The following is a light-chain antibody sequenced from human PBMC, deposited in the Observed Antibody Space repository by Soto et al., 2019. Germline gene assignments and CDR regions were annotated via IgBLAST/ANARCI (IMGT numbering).Light chain of an antibody. J-gene: IGKJ4*01. CDR1: QGISNY. V-gene: IGKV1-27*01. Sequence: DIQMTQSPSSLSASVGDRVTITCRASQGISNYLAWYQQKPGKVPKLLIYAASPLQSGVPSRFSGSGSGTDFTLTISSLQPEDVATYYCQKYNSALPLTFGGGTKVEIK. CDR2: AAS. CDR3: QKYNSALPLT.